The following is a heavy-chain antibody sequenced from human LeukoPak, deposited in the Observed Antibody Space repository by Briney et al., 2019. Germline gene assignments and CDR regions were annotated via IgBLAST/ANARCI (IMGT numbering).Heavy chain of an antibody. CDR3: AKVPEYSSLSRGGFCDY. D-gene: IGHD6-6*01. Sequence: PGGSLRLACAASGFTFSSYAMSWVRQAPGKGLEWVSAISGSGGSTYYADSVKGRFTISRDNSKNTLYLQMNSLRAEDTAVYYCAKVPEYSSLSRGGFCDYWGQGTLVTVSS. CDR2: ISGSGGST. J-gene: IGHJ4*02. CDR1: GFTFSSYA. V-gene: IGHV3-23*01.